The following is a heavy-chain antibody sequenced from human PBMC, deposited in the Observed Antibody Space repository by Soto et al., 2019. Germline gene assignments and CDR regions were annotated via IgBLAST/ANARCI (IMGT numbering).Heavy chain of an antibody. Sequence: EVQLLESGGGLVQPGGSLRLSCVPSRFSFSSYEMSWFRQAAGKGLEWVSRVSLTGDRTNYAGSVKGRFTVSRDNFKNTLFLQMDSLRPEDTALYFCARGPRSCSSTSCYTVDYWGRGTLVTVSS. D-gene: IGHD2-2*02. V-gene: IGHV3-23*01. CDR1: RFSFSSYE. CDR3: ARGPRSCSSTSCYTVDY. J-gene: IGHJ4*02. CDR2: VSLTGDRT.